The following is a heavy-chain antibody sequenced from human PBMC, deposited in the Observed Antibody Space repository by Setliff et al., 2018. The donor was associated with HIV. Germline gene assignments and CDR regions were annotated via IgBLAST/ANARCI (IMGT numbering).Heavy chain of an antibody. Sequence: VASVKVSCKASGDTFNSHAISWVRQAPGQGLEWMGGIIPIFGTPNYAQKFTGRLTITAAESTSTVYMELSSLRSEDTAVYYCARDARDIVVVIAPEPEPYYYYGMDVWG. CDR2: IIPIFGTP. CDR3: ARDARDIVVVIAPEPEPYYYYGMDV. V-gene: IGHV1-69*13. J-gene: IGHJ6*01. D-gene: IGHD2-15*01. CDR1: GDTFNSHA.